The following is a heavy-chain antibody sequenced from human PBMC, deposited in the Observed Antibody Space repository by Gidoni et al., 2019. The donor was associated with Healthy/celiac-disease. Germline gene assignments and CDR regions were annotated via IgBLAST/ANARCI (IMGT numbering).Heavy chain of an antibody. D-gene: IGHD4-17*01. V-gene: IGHV4-30-4*01. CDR1: GGSIRSGDYY. J-gene: IGHJ4*02. CDR2: IYYSGST. CDR3: ARERNGDYVQLDY. Sequence: QVQLQESGPGLVKPSQTLSLTCTVSGGSIRSGDYYWSWIRQPPGKGLEWIGYIYYSGSTYYNPSLKSRVTISVDTSKNQFSLKLSSVTAADTAVYYCARERNGDYVQLDYWGQGTLVTVSS.